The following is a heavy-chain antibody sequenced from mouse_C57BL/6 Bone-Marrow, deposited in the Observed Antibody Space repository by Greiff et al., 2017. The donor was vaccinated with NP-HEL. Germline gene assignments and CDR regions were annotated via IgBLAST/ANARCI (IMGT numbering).Heavy chain of an antibody. J-gene: IGHJ3*01. Sequence: VQRVESGAELARPGASVKMSCKASGYTFTSYTMHWVKQRPGQGLEWIGYINPSSGYTKYNQKFKDKATLTADKSSSTAYMQLSSLTSEDSAVYYCARSLYYGNSWFAYWGQGTLVTVSA. CDR2: INPSSGYT. D-gene: IGHD2-1*01. CDR1: GYTFTSYT. CDR3: ARSLYYGNSWFAY. V-gene: IGHV1-4*01.